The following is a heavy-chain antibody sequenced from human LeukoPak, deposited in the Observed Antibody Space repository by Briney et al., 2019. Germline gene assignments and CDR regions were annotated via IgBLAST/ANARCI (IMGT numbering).Heavy chain of an antibody. Sequence: TSETLSLTCTVSGGSISSSSSYWGWIRQPPGKGLEWIGNIYYSGSTYYNPSLKSRLTISVDTSKNQFSLKLSYVTAADTAVYYCARYYCGGDCYSGYFDYWGQGTLVTVSS. J-gene: IGHJ4*02. V-gene: IGHV4-39*01. CDR3: ARYYCGGDCYSGYFDY. CDR1: GGSISSSSSY. CDR2: IYYSGST. D-gene: IGHD2-21*02.